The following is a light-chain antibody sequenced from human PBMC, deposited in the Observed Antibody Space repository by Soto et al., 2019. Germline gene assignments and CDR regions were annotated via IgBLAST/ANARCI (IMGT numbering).Light chain of an antibody. CDR2: DAS. CDR3: QQYNNWPVT. Sequence: EIVMTQSPATLSVSPGERVTLSCRASQSVSSKLAWYQQEPGQAPRLLIYDASTRATGLPARFSGSGSGTEFTLTITSLQSEDFAVYYCQQYNNWPVTFGGGTKVEIK. J-gene: IGKJ4*01. V-gene: IGKV3-15*01. CDR1: QSVSSK.